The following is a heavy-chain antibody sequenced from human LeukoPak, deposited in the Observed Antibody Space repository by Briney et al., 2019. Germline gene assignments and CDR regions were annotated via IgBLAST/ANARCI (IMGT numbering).Heavy chain of an antibody. CDR3: ASSAGSSWHAFDY. D-gene: IGHD6-13*01. CDR2: INPNSGGT. CDR1: GYTFTGYY. Sequence: ASVKVSCKASGYTFTGYYMHWVRQAPGQGLEWMGWINPNSGGTNYAQKFQGRVTMTRDTSISTAYMELSRLRSDDTAVYYCASSAGSSWHAFDYWGQGTLVTVSS. J-gene: IGHJ4*02. V-gene: IGHV1-2*02.